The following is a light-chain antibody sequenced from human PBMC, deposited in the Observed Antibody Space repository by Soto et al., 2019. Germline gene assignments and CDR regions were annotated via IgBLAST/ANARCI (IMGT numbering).Light chain of an antibody. CDR2: GAS. CDR1: QSVSSY. CDR3: QQRSNWPPFT. Sequence: EIVLTQSPATLSLSPGERATLSCRASQSVSSYLIWYQQKPGQAPRLLIYGASTRATGITARFSGSGSGTDFTLTISSLEPEDFAVYYCQQRSNWPPFTFGPGTKVDVK. V-gene: IGKV3-11*01. J-gene: IGKJ3*01.